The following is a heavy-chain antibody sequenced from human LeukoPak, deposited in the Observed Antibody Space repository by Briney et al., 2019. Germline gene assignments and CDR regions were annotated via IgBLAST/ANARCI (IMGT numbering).Heavy chain of an antibody. Sequence: SETLSLTGTVSGYSISSEYYWDWIRQPLGKGLEWIGSIYHSGSTYYNPSLKSRVTISLGTSKNQFSLNLNSVTAADTAVYYCARHGTTVITRPFDYWGQGTLVTVSS. CDR1: GYSISSEYY. CDR2: IYHSGST. D-gene: IGHD4-23*01. J-gene: IGHJ4*02. V-gene: IGHV4-38-2*02. CDR3: ARHGTTVITRPFDY.